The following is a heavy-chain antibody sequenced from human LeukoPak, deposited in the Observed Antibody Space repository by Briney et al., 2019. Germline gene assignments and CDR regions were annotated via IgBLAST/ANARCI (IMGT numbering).Heavy chain of an antibody. CDR2: ISSSGSTI. Sequence: GGSLRLSCAAYGFTFSSHEMNWVRQAPGKGLEWVSYISSSGSTIYYADSVKGRFTISRDNAKNSLYLQMNSLRAEDTAVYYCASRFGSNYFDYWGQGTLVTVSS. CDR3: ASRFGSNYFDY. CDR1: GFTFSSHE. J-gene: IGHJ4*02. D-gene: IGHD3-3*01. V-gene: IGHV3-48*03.